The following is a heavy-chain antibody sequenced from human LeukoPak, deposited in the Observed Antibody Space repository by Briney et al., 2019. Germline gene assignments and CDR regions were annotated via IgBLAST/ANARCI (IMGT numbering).Heavy chain of an antibody. D-gene: IGHD1-26*01. CDR1: GYTFTSYG. CDR3: ARDHRSGSSFDY. J-gene: IGHJ4*02. Sequence: ASVKVSCKASGYTFTSYGISWVRQAPGQGLEWMGWISAYDGNTNYAQKLQGRVTMTTDTSTSTAYMELRSLRSDDTAVYYCARDHRSGSSFDYWGQGILVTVSS. CDR2: ISAYDGNT. V-gene: IGHV1-18*01.